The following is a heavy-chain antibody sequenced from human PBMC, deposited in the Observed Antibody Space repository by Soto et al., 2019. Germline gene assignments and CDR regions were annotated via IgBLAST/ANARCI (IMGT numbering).Heavy chain of an antibody. D-gene: IGHD2-2*01. J-gene: IGHJ6*02. V-gene: IGHV3-30*18. CDR3: AKDHGFDEFQLLSYSYSGRHV. CDR2: ISYDSTNK. CDR1: GFTFSDYG. Sequence: PGGSLRLSCAASGFTFSDYGMHWVRQAPGKGLEWVAVISYDSTNKYYGDSVKGRFTISRDNSKNTLYLQMNSLRAEDRAVYYLAKDHGFDEFQLLSYSYSGRHVWGQGNMVTVPS.